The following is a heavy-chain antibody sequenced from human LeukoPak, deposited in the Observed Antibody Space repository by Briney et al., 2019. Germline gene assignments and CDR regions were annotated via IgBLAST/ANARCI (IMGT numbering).Heavy chain of an antibody. CDR1: GGSISSGSYY. D-gene: IGHD3-22*01. Sequence: TLSLTCTVSGGSISSGSYYWSWIRQPAGKGLEWIGRIYTSGSTNYNPSLKSRVTISLDTSENHFSLKLSSVTAADTAVYYCARVTTGGYYNYWGQGTLVTVSS. J-gene: IGHJ4*02. CDR3: ARVTTGGYYNY. CDR2: IYTSGST. V-gene: IGHV4-61*02.